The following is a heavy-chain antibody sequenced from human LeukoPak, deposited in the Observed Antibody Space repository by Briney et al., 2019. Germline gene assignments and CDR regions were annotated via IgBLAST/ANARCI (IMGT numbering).Heavy chain of an antibody. CDR3: ARVKSSTSCYFDY. CDR1: GGTFSSYA. V-gene: IGHV1-69*13. CDR2: IIPIFGTA. J-gene: IGHJ4*02. D-gene: IGHD2-2*01. Sequence: SVKVSCKASGGTFSSYAISWVRQAPGQGLEWMGGIIPIFGTANYAQKFQGRVTITADESTSTAYMELSSLGSEDTAVYYCARVKSSTSCYFDYWGQGTLVTVSS.